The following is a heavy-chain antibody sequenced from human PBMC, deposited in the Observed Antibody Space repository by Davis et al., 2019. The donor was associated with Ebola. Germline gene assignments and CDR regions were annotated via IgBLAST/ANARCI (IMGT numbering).Heavy chain of an antibody. D-gene: IGHD1-7*01. CDR1: GCSISSYY. Sequence: MPSETLSLTCTVSGCSISSYYCSWIPQPPGKGLEWTGYIYYSGSPNYNPSLKSRVTISVDTSKNQFSLKLSSVTAADTAVYYCARWNWANTAHHWYFDLWGRGTLVTVSS. CDR3: ARWNWANTAHHWYFDL. J-gene: IGHJ2*01. V-gene: IGHV4-59*01. CDR2: IYYSGSP.